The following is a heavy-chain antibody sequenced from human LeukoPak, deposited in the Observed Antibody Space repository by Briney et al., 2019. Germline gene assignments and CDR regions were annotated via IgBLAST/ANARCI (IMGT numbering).Heavy chain of an antibody. V-gene: IGHV3-74*01. J-gene: IGHJ3*02. CDR2: INSDGSTT. CDR3: ASGSAPYYYGSGTYGGIAFDI. D-gene: IGHD3-10*01. CDR1: GFTFSSYW. Sequence: GGSLRLSCAASGFTFSSYWMHWVRQAPGKGLVWVSRINSDGSTTTYADSVKGRFTISRDNAKNTLYLQMNSLRAEDTAVYYCASGSAPYYYGSGTYGGIAFDIWGQGTMVTVSS.